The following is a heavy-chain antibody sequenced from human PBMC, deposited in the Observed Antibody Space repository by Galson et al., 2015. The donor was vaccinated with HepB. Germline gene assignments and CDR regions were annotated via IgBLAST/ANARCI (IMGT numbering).Heavy chain of an antibody. V-gene: IGHV3-23*01. CDR3: AKDGDLCRYSSGCLFEH. J-gene: IGHJ4*02. D-gene: IGHD6-19*01. CDR2: ISGSGVGT. CDR1: GFTFSSYA. Sequence: SLRLSCAASGFTFSSYAMSWVRQAPGKGLEWVSSISGSGVGTYYADTVKGRFTISRDNSKNTLYLQMHSLRADDTAVYYCAKDGDLCRYSSGCLFEHWGQGTLVTVSS.